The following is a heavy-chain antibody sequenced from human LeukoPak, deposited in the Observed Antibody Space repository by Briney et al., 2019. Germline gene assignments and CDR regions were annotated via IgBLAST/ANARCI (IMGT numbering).Heavy chain of an antibody. CDR1: GFSVSNYG. J-gene: IGHJ3*01. CDR2: FSATDGSA. V-gene: IGHV3-23*01. CDR3: ARARIAAAGTGAFDV. D-gene: IGHD6-13*01. Sequence: GGSLRLSCAASGFSVSNYGMTWVRQAPGKGLEWVSAFSATDGSAQYAESVKGRFTISRDNSKNSLYLQLNSLWDDDTAVYYFARARIAAAGTGAFDVWGQGTMVTVSS.